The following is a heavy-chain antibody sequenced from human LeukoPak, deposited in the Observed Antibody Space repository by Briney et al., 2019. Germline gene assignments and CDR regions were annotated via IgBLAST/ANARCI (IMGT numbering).Heavy chain of an antibody. D-gene: IGHD2-21*01. CDR2: IFTSGWT. CDR1: GGSISSYY. CDR3: ATSHDVKTAPYDL. J-gene: IGHJ5*02. V-gene: IGHV4-4*09. Sequence: SETLSLTCTVSGGSISSYYWSWVRQSPGKGLEWIGYIFTSGWTDYNPSLKSRVTMSVDTSKDQLSMELRFLTAADTAVYYCATSHDVKTAPYDLWGQGTLVTVSS.